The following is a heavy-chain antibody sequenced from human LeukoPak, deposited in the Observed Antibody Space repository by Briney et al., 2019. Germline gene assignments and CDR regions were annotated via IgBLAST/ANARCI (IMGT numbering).Heavy chain of an antibody. CDR2: IYTSGST. CDR3: TRDKYYYDSSGSLRFDY. J-gene: IGHJ4*02. D-gene: IGHD3-22*01. Sequence: SETLSLTCTVSGGSISSGSYYWSWIRQPAGKGLEWIGRIYTSGSTNYNPSLKSRVTMSVDTSKNQFSLKLSSVTAADTAVYYCTRDKYYYDSSGSLRFDYWGQGTLVTVSS. V-gene: IGHV4-61*02. CDR1: GGSISSGSYY.